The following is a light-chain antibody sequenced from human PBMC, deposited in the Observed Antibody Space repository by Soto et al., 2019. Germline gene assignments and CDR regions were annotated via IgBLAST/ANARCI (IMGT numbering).Light chain of an antibody. CDR3: QHTLKWPPT. CDR2: GAS. J-gene: IGKJ1*01. CDR1: QSIRNN. V-gene: IGKV3-15*01. Sequence: EVVLTQSPGTLSLSPGERATLSCRASQSIRNNLAWYQQRPGQSPTLLIYGASTRAPGVPANFRGSGSGTEFTLTINGLQSEHFALYYCQHTLKWPPTFGQGTKVDIK.